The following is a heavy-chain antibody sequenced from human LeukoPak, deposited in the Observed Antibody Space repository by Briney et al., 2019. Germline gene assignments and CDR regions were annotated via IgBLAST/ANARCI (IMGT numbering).Heavy chain of an antibody. CDR2: VSYTGRT. CDR3: ARLPDKDISGDPDTFDV. V-gene: IGHV4-59*11. CDR1: RGSLSGHY. D-gene: IGHD3-22*01. Sequence: PSETLSLTCTVPRGSLSGHYWSLIWQPPGKRLEWIGYVSYTGRTKYNPSLQSRVTISIDTSKSQFSLKLTSVTSADTAVYSCARLPDKDISGDPDTFDVWGQGTTVIVSS. J-gene: IGHJ3*01.